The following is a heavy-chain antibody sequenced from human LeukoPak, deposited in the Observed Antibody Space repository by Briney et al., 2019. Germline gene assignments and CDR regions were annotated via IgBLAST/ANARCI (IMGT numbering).Heavy chain of an antibody. CDR3: ARGSGWSGGFDQ. V-gene: IGHV3-7*03. D-gene: IGHD6-19*01. Sequence: GGSLRLSCAASGFTFSSYWMSWVRQAPGKGLGWVSNIKQDGSEKYYVGSVKGRFTISRDNAKNSLYLQMISLRVEDTAVYYCARGSGWSGGFDQWGQATLVTVSS. CDR2: IKQDGSEK. J-gene: IGHJ4*02. CDR1: GFTFSSYW.